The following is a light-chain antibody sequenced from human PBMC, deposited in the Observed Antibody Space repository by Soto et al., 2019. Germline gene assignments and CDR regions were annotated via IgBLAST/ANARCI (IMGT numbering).Light chain of an antibody. CDR2: NNN. V-gene: IGLV1-44*01. CDR3: ATWDDSLNARGV. Sequence: QSVLTQPPSASGTPGQRVTISCSGSRSNIGNNAVSWYQQFPGTAPKLLIYNNNQRPSGVPDRFSGSKSGTSASLANSGLQSEDEADDYCATWDDSLNARGVFGGGTKVAVL. CDR1: RSNIGNNA. J-gene: IGLJ3*02.